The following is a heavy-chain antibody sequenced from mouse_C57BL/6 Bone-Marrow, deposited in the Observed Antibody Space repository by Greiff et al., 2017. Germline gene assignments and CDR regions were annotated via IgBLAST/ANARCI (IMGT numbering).Heavy chain of an antibody. V-gene: IGHV5-17*01. J-gene: IGHJ2*01. CDR1: GFTFTDYG. CDR3: GRQGYYFDY. CDR2: ISRGSSTT. Sequence: EVQLLQPGGGLVKPGASLKLSCAASGFTFTDYGMHWVRQAPEKGLEWVAYISRGSSTTNYADTVKGRFTISRDNAKNTLCLQMTSVRAEDTAMYYCGRQGYYFDYWGQGTTLTVSS.